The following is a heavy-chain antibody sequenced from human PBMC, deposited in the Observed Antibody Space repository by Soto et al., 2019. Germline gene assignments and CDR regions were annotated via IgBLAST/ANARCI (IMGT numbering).Heavy chain of an antibody. V-gene: IGHV4-30-4*01. CDR3: AGQMATPDNWFDP. D-gene: IGHD5-12*01. CDR2: IYYSGST. Sequence: SETLSLTCTVSGGSISSGDYYWSWIRQPPGKGLEWIGYIYYSGSTYYNPSLKSRVTISVDTSKNQFSLKLSSVTAADTAVYYCAGQMATPDNWFDPWGQGTLVTVSS. CDR1: GGSISSGDYY. J-gene: IGHJ5*02.